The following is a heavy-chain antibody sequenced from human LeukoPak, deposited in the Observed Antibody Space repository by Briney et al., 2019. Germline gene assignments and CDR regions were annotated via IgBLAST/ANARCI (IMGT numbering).Heavy chain of an antibody. D-gene: IGHD2-2*01. CDR2: IKQDGSEK. J-gene: IGHJ1*01. CDR3: AKDRGGDCSSTSCYRYFQH. V-gene: IGHV3-7*01. Sequence: GGSLRLSCAASGFTFSSYWMSWVRQAPGRGLEWVANIKQDGSEKYYVDSVKGRFTISRDNAKNSLYLQMNSLRAEDTAVYYCAKDRGGDCSSTSCYRYFQHWGQGTLVTVSS. CDR1: GFTFSSYW.